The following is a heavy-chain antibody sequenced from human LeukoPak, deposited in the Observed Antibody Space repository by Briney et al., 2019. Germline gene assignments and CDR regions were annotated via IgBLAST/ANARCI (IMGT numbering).Heavy chain of an antibody. Sequence: SVKVSCKASRGTFSSYAISWVRQAPGQGLEWMGRIIPIFGTANYAQKFQGRVTITTDESTSTAYMELSSLRSEDTAVYYCARESYYYDSSGYPRKFDYWGQGTLVTVSS. J-gene: IGHJ4*02. CDR2: IIPIFGTA. V-gene: IGHV1-69*05. CDR3: ARESYYYDSSGYPRKFDY. D-gene: IGHD3-22*01. CDR1: RGTFSSYA.